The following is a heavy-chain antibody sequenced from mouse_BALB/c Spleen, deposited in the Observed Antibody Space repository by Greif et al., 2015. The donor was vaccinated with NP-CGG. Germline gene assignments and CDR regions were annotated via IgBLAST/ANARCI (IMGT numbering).Heavy chain of an antibody. J-gene: IGHJ1*01. CDR3: ARGVRLPRYFDV. CDR1: GFNIKDTY. Sequence: VQLKQSGAELVKPGASVKLSCTASGFNIKDTYMHWVKQRPEQGLEWIGRIDPANGNTKYDPKFQGKATITADTSSNTAYLQLSSLTSEAAAVYYCARGVRLPRYFDVWGAGTTVTVSS. V-gene: IGHV14-3*02. CDR2: IDPANGNT. D-gene: IGHD1-2*01.